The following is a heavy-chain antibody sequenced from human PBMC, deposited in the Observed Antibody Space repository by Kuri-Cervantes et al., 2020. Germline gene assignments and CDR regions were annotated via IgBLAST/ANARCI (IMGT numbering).Heavy chain of an antibody. CDR3: ARDRRLVTPIDAFDI. Sequence: GGSLRLSCAAPGFTFSSYGMHWVRQAPGKGLEWVAVISYDGSNKYYADSVKGRFTISRDNSKNTLYLQMNSLRAEDTAVYYCARDRRLVTPIDAFDIWGQGTMVTVSS. V-gene: IGHV3-30*03. J-gene: IGHJ3*02. D-gene: IGHD3-9*01. CDR2: ISYDGSNK. CDR1: GFTFSSYG.